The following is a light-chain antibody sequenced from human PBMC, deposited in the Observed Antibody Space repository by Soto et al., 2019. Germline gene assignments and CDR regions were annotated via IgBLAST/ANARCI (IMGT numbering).Light chain of an antibody. CDR1: QDISQS. Sequence: DIQMTQSPSSLSASVGDRVTITCRASQDISQSLVWYQQKPGKAIKLLIYGASTLQSGVPSRFSGSGSGTDFSLTISSLQPEDVATYYCQKYDSAPLTFGGGTKVEIK. V-gene: IGKV1-27*01. CDR2: GAS. J-gene: IGKJ4*01. CDR3: QKYDSAPLT.